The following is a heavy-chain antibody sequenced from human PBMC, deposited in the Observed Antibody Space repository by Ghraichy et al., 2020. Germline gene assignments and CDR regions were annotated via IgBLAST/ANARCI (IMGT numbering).Heavy chain of an antibody. V-gene: IGHV3-30*18. D-gene: IGHD4-17*01. CDR2: ISYDGGSN. CDR3: AKDSGARRNYFDF. Sequence: GESLNISCVASGFTFGACGMNWVRQAPGKGLEWVAFISYDGGSNFYADAVKGRFTISRDNSKNTLSLHMNSLRPEDTAVYYCAKDSGARRNYFDFWGQGTLVTVSS. J-gene: IGHJ4*02. CDR1: GFTFGACG.